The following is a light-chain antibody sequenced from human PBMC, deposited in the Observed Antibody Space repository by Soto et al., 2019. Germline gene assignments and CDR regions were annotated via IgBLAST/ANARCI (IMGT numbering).Light chain of an antibody. Sequence: QSALSQPASVSGSPGQSITRSCTGSSSGFGDDKYGSWYQQQPGKGPNLLIYGVTNRPSGVSHRFSGSKSGNTASLTICGLQVEDEADYFCGSFTTSRIWLFGGGTKLTV. CDR2: GVT. CDR3: GSFTTSRIWL. CDR1: SSGFGDDKY. J-gene: IGLJ3*02. V-gene: IGLV2-14*01.